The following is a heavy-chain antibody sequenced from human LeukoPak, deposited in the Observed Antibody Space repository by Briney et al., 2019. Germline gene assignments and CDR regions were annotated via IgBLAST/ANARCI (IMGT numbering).Heavy chain of an antibody. D-gene: IGHD3-10*01. CDR3: ARDGPQYWGRGYYYYGMDV. CDR2: IWYDGSNK. V-gene: IGHV3-33*08. J-gene: IGHJ6*02. Sequence: GGSLRLSCAASGFTFSSYAMSWVRQAPGKGLEWVAVIWYDGSNKYYADSVKGRFTISRDNSKNTLYLQMNSLRAEDTAVYYCARDGPQYWGRGYYYYGMDVWGQGTTVTVSS. CDR1: GFTFSSYA.